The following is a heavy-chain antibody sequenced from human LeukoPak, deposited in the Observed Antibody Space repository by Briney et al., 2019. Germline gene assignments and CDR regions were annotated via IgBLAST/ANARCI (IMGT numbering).Heavy chain of an antibody. V-gene: IGHV1-2*02. Sequence: ASVKVSCKASGYTFIGYYMHWVRQAPGQGLEWMGWINPNSGGTNYAQKFQGRVTMTRDTSISTAYMELSRLRSDDTAVYYCARALLRYFDWFTNWGQGTLVTVSS. CDR1: GYTFIGYY. CDR3: ARALLRYFDWFTN. CDR2: INPNSGGT. J-gene: IGHJ4*02. D-gene: IGHD3-9*01.